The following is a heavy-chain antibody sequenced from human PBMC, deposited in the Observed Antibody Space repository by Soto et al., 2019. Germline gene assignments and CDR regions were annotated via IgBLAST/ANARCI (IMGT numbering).Heavy chain of an antibody. V-gene: IGHV3-23*01. D-gene: IGHD6-13*01. J-gene: IGHJ6*03. CDR1: GFTFSSYA. Sequence: GGSLRLSCAASGFTFSSYAMSWVRQAPGKGLEWVSAISGSGGSTYYADSVKGRFTISRDNSKNTLYLQMNSLRAEDTAVYYCAKDVAAAAPDYYYYYMDVWGKGTTVTVSS. CDR3: AKDVAAAAPDYYYYYMDV. CDR2: ISGSGGST.